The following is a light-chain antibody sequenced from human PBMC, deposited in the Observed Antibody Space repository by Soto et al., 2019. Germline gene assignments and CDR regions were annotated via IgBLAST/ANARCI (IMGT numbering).Light chain of an antibody. Sequence: SYELTQPPSVSVSPGQTASITCSGDKLGDKYACWYQQKPGQSPVLVIYQDSKRPSGIPERFSGSNSGNTATLTISGTQAMDEADYYCQAWDSSTGYSVFGTGTKLTVL. V-gene: IGLV3-1*01. CDR3: QAWDSSTGYSV. CDR2: QDS. CDR1: KLGDKY. J-gene: IGLJ1*01.